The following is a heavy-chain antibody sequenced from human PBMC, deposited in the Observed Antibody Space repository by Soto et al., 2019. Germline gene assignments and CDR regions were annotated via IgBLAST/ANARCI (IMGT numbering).Heavy chain of an antibody. CDR1: GYTFTSYA. D-gene: IGHD3-3*01. J-gene: IGHJ4*02. V-gene: IGHV1-3*01. Sequence: ASVKVSCKASGYTFTSYAMHWVRQAPGQRLEWMGWISAGNGNTKYPQKFQGRVTITRDTSASTAYMELSSLRSEDTAVYYCARDELRFLEWATYYFDYWGQGTLVTVSS. CDR3: ARDELRFLEWATYYFDY. CDR2: ISAGNGNT.